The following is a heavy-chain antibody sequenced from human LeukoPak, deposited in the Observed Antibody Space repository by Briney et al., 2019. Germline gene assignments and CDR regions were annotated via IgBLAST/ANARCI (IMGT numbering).Heavy chain of an antibody. D-gene: IGHD2-15*01. J-gene: IGHJ4*02. CDR1: GFTFSSYN. CDR3: ARDSGRGGSCDY. Sequence: GGSLTLSCAASGFTFSSYNMKWVRQAAGKWLEWVSHISTSSSTIYYADFVKGRFTISRDNAKNSLYLQMNSLRADDTAVYYCARDSGRGGSCDYWGQGTLVTVSS. V-gene: IGHV3-48*04. CDR2: ISTSSSTI.